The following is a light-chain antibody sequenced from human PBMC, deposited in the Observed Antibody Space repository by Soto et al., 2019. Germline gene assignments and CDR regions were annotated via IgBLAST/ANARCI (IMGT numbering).Light chain of an antibody. CDR1: QSISSW. CDR3: QQYNSYPLT. J-gene: IGKJ4*01. CDR2: KAS. V-gene: IGKV1-5*03. Sequence: DIQMTQSPSTLSASVGDRVIITCRASQSISSWLAWYQQKAGKAPKLLIYKASSLDSGVPSRFSGSGSGTEFTLTISSLQPDDFATYYCQQYNSYPLTFGGGPKVEIK.